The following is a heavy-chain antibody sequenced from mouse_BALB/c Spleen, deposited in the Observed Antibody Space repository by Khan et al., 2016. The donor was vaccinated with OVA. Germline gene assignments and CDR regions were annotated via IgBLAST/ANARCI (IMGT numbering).Heavy chain of an antibody. CDR3: SRVESCHSYYEADFAY. V-gene: IGHV1-4*01. J-gene: IGHJ3*01. Sequence: QVQLQQSGAELARPGASVKMSCKASGYTFTSYTIHWVKQRPGQGLEWIGYIIPTNIYTNYNQKFRDKATLTADKSSNTAYLQLSSLTSEDSAVYYGSRVESCHSYYEADFAYWGQGTLLTVSA. CDR1: GYTFTSYT. CDR2: IIPTNIYT. D-gene: IGHD2-12*01.